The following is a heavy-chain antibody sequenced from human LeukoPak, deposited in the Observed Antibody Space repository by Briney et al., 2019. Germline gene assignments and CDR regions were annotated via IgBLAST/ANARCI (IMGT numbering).Heavy chain of an antibody. CDR1: GFTFSSYK. Sequence: PGGSLRLSCAASGFTFSSYKMNWVRQAPGKGLEWVSYISSIGSSIYYADSVKGRFTISRDNAKNSLYLQMNSLRAEETDVYYCARETPHVGMTGQGDYWGQGTLVTVSS. CDR3: ARETPHVGMTGQGDY. CDR2: ISSIGSSI. V-gene: IGHV3-48*03. D-gene: IGHD3-9*01. J-gene: IGHJ4*02.